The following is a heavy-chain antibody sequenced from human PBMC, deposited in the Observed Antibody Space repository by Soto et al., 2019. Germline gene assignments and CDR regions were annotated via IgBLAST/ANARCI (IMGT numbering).Heavy chain of an antibody. CDR2: ISGSGGST. CDR1: GFTFSSYA. Sequence: EVQLLESGGGLVQPGGSLRLSCAASGFTFSSYAMSWVRQAPGKGLEWVSAISGSGGSTYYADSVKGRFTISRDNSKNTLYQQMNSLRAEDTAVYYCAKENIVVVPATYYYYYGMDVWGQGTTVTVSS. V-gene: IGHV3-23*01. D-gene: IGHD2-2*01. J-gene: IGHJ6*02. CDR3: AKENIVVVPATYYYYYGMDV.